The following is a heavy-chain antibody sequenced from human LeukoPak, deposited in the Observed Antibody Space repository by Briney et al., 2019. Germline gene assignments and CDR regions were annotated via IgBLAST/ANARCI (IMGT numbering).Heavy chain of an antibody. CDR2: ICYNGSNK. D-gene: IGHD6-13*01. V-gene: IGHV3-30-3*01. Sequence: PGRSLRLSCAASGFTFSSYAMHWVRQAPGKGLEWVAVICYNGSNKYYADSVKGRFTISRDNSKNSLYLQMTSLRATDTAVYYCARDHVIAAAGTFDYWGQGTLVTVSS. CDR3: ARDHVIAAAGTFDY. CDR1: GFTFSSYA. J-gene: IGHJ4*02.